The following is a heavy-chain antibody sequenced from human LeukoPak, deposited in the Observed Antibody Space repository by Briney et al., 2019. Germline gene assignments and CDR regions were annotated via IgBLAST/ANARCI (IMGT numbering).Heavy chain of an antibody. CDR1: GYTFPSYG. D-gene: IGHD1-26*01. Sequence: ASVKVSCKASGYTFPSYGISWVRQAPGQGLEWMGWISAYNGNTDYAQKLQGRATMTTDTSTSTAYVELRSLRSDDTAVYYCARDRLSAAGGWDLVFDYWGQETLVTVSS. J-gene: IGHJ4*02. CDR2: ISAYNGNT. CDR3: ARDRLSAAGGWDLVFDY. V-gene: IGHV1-18*01.